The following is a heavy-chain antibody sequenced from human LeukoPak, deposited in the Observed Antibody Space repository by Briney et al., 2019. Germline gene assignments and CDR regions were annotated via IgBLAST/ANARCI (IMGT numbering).Heavy chain of an antibody. Sequence: HPGGSLRLSCAASGFTFNSYAMSWVRQAPGKGLEWVSAISGSGGSTYYADSVKGRFTISRDNSKNTLYLQMNSLRAEDTAVYYCAKDSLFGVVVTGRGAFDIWGQGTMVTVSS. CDR2: ISGSGGST. V-gene: IGHV3-23*01. J-gene: IGHJ3*02. D-gene: IGHD2-21*02. CDR1: GFTFNSYA. CDR3: AKDSLFGVVVTGRGAFDI.